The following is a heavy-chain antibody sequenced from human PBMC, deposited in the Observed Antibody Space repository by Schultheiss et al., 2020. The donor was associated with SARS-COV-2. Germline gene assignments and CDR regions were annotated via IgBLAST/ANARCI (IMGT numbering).Heavy chain of an antibody. Sequence: GGSLRLSCAASGFTFSSYAMSWVRQAPGKGLEWVSAISGSGGSTYYAEFVRGRFTISRDNAKNSLYLQMNNLRADDTAVYYCARMGYDSRGYYSYAMDVWGQGTTVTVSS. J-gene: IGHJ6*02. CDR2: ISGSGGST. CDR1: GFTFSSYA. D-gene: IGHD3-22*01. V-gene: IGHV3-23*01. CDR3: ARMGYDSRGYYSYAMDV.